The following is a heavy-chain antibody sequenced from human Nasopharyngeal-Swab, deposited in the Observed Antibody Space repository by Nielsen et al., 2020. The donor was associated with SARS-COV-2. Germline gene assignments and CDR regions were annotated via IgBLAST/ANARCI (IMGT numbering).Heavy chain of an antibody. V-gene: IGHV3-48*02. CDR3: ARDKASTEFYYYGMDV. CDR1: GFTFSSYS. CDR2: ISSSSSTI. Sequence: GESLKISCAASGFTFSSYSMNWVRQAPGKGLEWVSYISSSSSTIYYADSVKGRFTISRDNAKNSLYLQMNNLRDEDTAVYYCARDKASTEFYYYGMDVWGQGTTVTVSS. J-gene: IGHJ6*02. D-gene: IGHD1-14*01.